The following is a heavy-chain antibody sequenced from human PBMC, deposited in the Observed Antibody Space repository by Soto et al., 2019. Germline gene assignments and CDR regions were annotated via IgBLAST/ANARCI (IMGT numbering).Heavy chain of an antibody. CDR2: ISYDGSNK. V-gene: IGHV3-30-3*01. CDR3: ARERYYDSSGYAYGMDV. CDR1: GFTFSSYA. D-gene: IGHD3-22*01. J-gene: IGHJ6*02. Sequence: QVQLVESGGGVVQSGRSLRLSCAASGFTFSSYAMHWVRQAPGKGLEWVAVISYDGSNKYYADSVKGRFTTSRDNSKNTLYLQMNSLRAQDTAVYYCARERYYDSSGYAYGMDVWGQGTTVTVSS.